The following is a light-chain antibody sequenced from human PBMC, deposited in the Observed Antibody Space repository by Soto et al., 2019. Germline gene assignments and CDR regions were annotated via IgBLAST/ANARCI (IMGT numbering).Light chain of an antibody. J-gene: IGKJ1*01. Sequence: DIVMTQSPDSLAVSLGERATINCKSSRSVLYSSNNKNYLAWYQQKPGRPPRLLIYWASTRESGVPDRFSGSGSGADFTLTISSLQAEDVAVYYCQQYYGTWTFGQGTKVEIK. CDR3: QQYYGTWT. CDR2: WAS. V-gene: IGKV4-1*01. CDR1: RSVLYSSNNKNY.